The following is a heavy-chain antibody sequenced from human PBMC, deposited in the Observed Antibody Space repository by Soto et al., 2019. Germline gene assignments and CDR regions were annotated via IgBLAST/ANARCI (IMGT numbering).Heavy chain of an antibody. J-gene: IGHJ5*02. V-gene: IGHV4-30-4*01. CDR1: GGSISSGDYY. CDR2: IYYSGGT. Sequence: PSETRSLTCTVSGGSISSGDYYWRWIRQPPGKGLEWIGYIYYSGGTYYNPSLKRRVSISVDTSKHQFSLKLSSVTAAHTAVYYCARGGYAGDWFDPLGQGTLVTASS. CDR3: ARGGYAGDWFDP. D-gene: IGHD2-8*01.